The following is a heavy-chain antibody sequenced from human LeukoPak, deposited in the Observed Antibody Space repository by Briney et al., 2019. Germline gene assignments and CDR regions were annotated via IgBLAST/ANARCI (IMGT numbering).Heavy chain of an antibody. D-gene: IGHD3-10*01. J-gene: IGHJ4*02. CDR3: ARGLGGITMVRGFDY. V-gene: IGHV3-7*01. Sequence: PGGSLRLSCAASGFTFSSYWMSWVRQAPGKGLEWVANIKQDGSEKYYVDSVKGRFTISRDNAKNSLYLQMNSLRAEDTAVYYCARGLGGITMVRGFDYWGQGTLVTVSS. CDR2: IKQDGSEK. CDR1: GFTFSSYW.